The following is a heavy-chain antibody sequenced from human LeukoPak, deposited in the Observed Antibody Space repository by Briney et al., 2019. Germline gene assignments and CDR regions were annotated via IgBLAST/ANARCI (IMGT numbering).Heavy chain of an antibody. D-gene: IGHD3-3*01. J-gene: IGHJ4*02. CDR1: GFTFSSYG. CDR3: AKDYQILEGLLDY. CDR2: ISYDGSNK. Sequence: PGRSLRLSCAASGFTFSSYGMHWVRQAPGKGLEWVAVISYDGSNKYYADSVKGRFTISRDNSKNTLYLQMNSLRAEDTAVYYCAKDYQILEGLLDYWGQGTLVTVSS. V-gene: IGHV3-30*18.